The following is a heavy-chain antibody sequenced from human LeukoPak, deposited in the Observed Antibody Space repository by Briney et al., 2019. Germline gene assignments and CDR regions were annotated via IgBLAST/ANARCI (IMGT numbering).Heavy chain of an antibody. D-gene: IGHD4-17*01. Sequence: PSETLSLTCTVSGGSISSYYWSWIRQPPGKGLEWIGYIYYSGSTNYNPSLKSRVTISVDTSKNQSSLKLSSVTAADTAVYYCARADGDYGPWGQGTLVTVSS. CDR2: IYYSGST. J-gene: IGHJ5*02. V-gene: IGHV4-59*01. CDR1: GGSISSYY. CDR3: ARADGDYGP.